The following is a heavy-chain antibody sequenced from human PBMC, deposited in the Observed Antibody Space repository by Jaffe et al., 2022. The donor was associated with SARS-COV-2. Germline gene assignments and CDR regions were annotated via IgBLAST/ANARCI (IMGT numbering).Heavy chain of an antibody. Sequence: EVQLVESGGGLVQPGGSLRLSCAASGFTVSSNYMSWVRQAPGKGLEWVSVIYSGGSTYYADSVKGRFTISRHNSKNTLYLQMNSLRAEDTAVYYCARGPLYYVGPGAFDIWGQGTMVTVSS. V-gene: IGHV3-53*04. CDR2: IYSGGST. CDR3: ARGPLYYVGPGAFDI. CDR1: GFTVSSNY. J-gene: IGHJ3*02. D-gene: IGHD3-10*02.